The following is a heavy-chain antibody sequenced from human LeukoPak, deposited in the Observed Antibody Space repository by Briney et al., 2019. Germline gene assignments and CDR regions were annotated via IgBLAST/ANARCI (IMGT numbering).Heavy chain of an antibody. Sequence: PGGSLRLSCAASGFTFDDYAMHWVRQAPGKGLEWVSGISWNSGSIGYADSVKGRSTISRDNAKNSLYLQMNSLRAEDTALYYCAKGGGNPYYFDYWGQGTLVTVSS. J-gene: IGHJ4*02. V-gene: IGHV3-9*01. CDR1: GFTFDDYA. CDR3: AKGGGNPYYFDY. D-gene: IGHD5-12*01. CDR2: ISWNSGSI.